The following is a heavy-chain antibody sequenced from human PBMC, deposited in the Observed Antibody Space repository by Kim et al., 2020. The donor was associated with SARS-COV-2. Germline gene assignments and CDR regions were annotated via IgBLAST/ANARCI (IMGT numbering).Heavy chain of an antibody. D-gene: IGHD2-15*01. V-gene: IGHV4-59*08. J-gene: IGHJ4*02. Sequence: SETLSLTCSVSGGSISSYYWAWIRQPPGKGLEWIGYIYNSGSTNYNPSLKSRVTISGDTSKNQFSLKLTSVTAADTAVYYCARLALGYCSGGTCNSPFRDWGQGILATVSS. CDR2: IYNSGST. CDR1: GGSISSYY. CDR3: ARLALGYCSGGTCNSPFRD.